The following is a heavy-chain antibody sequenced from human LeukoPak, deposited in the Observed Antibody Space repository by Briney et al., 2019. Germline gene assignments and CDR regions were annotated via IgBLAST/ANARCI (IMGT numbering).Heavy chain of an antibody. J-gene: IGHJ4*02. V-gene: IGHV4-39*07. Sequence: SETLSLTCTVSGGSISSSSYYWGWIRQPPGKGLEWIGSIYYSGSTYYNPSLKSRVTISVDTSKNQFSLKLSSVTAADTAVYYCARAWYSSGLDYWGQGTLVTVSS. CDR1: GGSISSSSYY. CDR2: IYYSGST. CDR3: ARAWYSSGLDY. D-gene: IGHD6-19*01.